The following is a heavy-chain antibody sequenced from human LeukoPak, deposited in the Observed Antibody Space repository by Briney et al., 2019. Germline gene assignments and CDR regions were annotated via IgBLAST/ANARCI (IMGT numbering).Heavy chain of an antibody. J-gene: IGHJ4*02. V-gene: IGHV3-66*01. CDR2: IYSGGST. D-gene: IGHD6-19*01. Sequence: GGSLRLSCAASGFTVSSNYMSWVRQAPGKGLEWVSVIYSGGSTYYADSVKGRFTISRDNSKNTLYLQMNSLRAEDTAVYYCARSSRYSSGWYGRRGYFDCWGQGTLVTVSS. CDR1: GFTVSSNY. CDR3: ARSSRYSSGWYGRRGYFDC.